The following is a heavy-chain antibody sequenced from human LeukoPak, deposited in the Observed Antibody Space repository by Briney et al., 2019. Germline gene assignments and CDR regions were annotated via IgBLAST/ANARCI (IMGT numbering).Heavy chain of an antibody. CDR2: ISYDGSNK. D-gene: IGHD1-1*01. CDR3: ARERYNWNDAAYHYYYYMDV. Sequence: PGGSLRLSCAASGFTFSSYAMHWIRQAPGKGLEWVAVISYDGSNKYYADSVKGRFTISRDNSKNTLYLQMNSLRAEDTAVYYCARERYNWNDAAYHYYYYMDVWGKGTTVTISS. J-gene: IGHJ6*03. V-gene: IGHV3-30*04. CDR1: GFTFSSYA.